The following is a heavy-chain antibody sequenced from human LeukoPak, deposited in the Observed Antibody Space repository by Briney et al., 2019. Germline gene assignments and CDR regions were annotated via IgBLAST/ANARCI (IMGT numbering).Heavy chain of an antibody. J-gene: IGHJ4*02. CDR3: ATLRSYSSSSLFSDY. Sequence: ASVKVSCKASGYTFTSYGISWVRQAPGQGLEWMGWINPNSGGTNYAQKFQGRVTMTRDTSISTAYMELSRLRSDDTAVYYCATLRSYSSSSLFSDYWGQGTLVTVSS. D-gene: IGHD6-6*01. CDR2: INPNSGGT. CDR1: GYTFTSYG. V-gene: IGHV1-2*02.